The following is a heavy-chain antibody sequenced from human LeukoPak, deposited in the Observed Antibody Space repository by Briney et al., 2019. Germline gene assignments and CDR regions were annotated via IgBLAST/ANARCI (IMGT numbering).Heavy chain of an antibody. V-gene: IGHV6-1*01. CDR1: GESVSSNSVT. CDR3: ARRLTQYDCFDP. CDR2: TYYRSTWYE. J-gene: IGHJ5*02. Sequence: SQTLSLTCAISGESVSSNSVTWNWIRQSPSRGLEWLGRTYYRSTWYEDYAVSVRGRITVNPDTSKNQFSLHLNSVTPEDTAVYYCARRLTQYDCFDPWGQGTLVTVSS. D-gene: IGHD2-2*01.